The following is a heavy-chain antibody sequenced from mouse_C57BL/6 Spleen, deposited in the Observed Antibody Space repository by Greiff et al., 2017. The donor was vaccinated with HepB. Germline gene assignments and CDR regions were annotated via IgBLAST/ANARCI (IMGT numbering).Heavy chain of an antibody. CDR2: IDPSDSYT. CDR3: ARGGFDITTVVATDY. D-gene: IGHD1-1*01. CDR1: GYTFTSYW. J-gene: IGHJ2*01. V-gene: IGHV1-59*01. Sequence: QVQLQQPGAELVRPGPSVKLSCKASGYTFTSYWMHWVKQRPGQGLEWIGVIDPSDSYTNYNQKFKGKATLTVDTSSSTAYMQLSSLTSEDSAVYYCARGGFDITTVVATDYWGQGTTLTVSS.